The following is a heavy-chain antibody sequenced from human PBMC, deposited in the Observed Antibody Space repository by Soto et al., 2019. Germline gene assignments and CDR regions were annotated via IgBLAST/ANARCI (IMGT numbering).Heavy chain of an antibody. CDR3: AKKEYSTLYYYDTAV. CDR2: IYSGGST. D-gene: IGHD6-6*01. Sequence: RLCSRAAGFNGSNNYIRCVRQTPGKGLEWVSVIYSGGSTYYADSVKGRFTISRDNSKNTLYLQMNSLRAEDTAVYYCAKKEYSTLYYYDTAVWGKGTTVTVSS. V-gene: IGHV3-66*01. CDR1: GFNGSNNY. J-gene: IGHJ6*03.